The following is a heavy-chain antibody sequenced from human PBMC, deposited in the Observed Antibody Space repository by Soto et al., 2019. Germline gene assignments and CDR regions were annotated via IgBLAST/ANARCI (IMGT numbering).Heavy chain of an antibody. CDR3: ARSPRCSSTSCYTSFDY. Sequence: GASVKVSCKASGYTFTGYYMHWVRQAPGQGLEWMGWINPNSGGTNYAQKFQGWVTMTRDTSISTAYMELSRLRSDDTAVYYCARSPRCSSTSCYTSFDYWGQGTLVTVSS. D-gene: IGHD2-2*02. J-gene: IGHJ4*02. CDR1: GYTFTGYY. V-gene: IGHV1-2*04. CDR2: INPNSGGT.